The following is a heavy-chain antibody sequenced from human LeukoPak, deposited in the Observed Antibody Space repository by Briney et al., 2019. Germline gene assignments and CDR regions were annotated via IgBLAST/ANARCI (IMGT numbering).Heavy chain of an antibody. Sequence: PGRSLRLSCAASGFTFSSYGMHWVRQAPGKGLEWVAVIWYDGSNKYYADSVKGRSTISRDNSKNTLYLQMNSLRAEDTAVYYCAREGYDYVWGSYRQYYFDYRGQGTLVTVSS. D-gene: IGHD3-16*02. V-gene: IGHV3-33*01. J-gene: IGHJ4*02. CDR2: IWYDGSNK. CDR1: GFTFSSYG. CDR3: AREGYDYVWGSYRQYYFDY.